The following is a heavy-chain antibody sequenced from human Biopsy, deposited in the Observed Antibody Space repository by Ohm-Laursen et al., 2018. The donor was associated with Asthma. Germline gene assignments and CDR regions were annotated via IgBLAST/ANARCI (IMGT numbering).Heavy chain of an antibody. CDR1: GYTCSDSW. Sequence: EPLRISCKASGYTCSDSWIGWVRQMPGKGLGWMGIIFAADSETKCSPSFHVQVTIPADMSISTAFRQWSSLKASDTAIYYCARFIDGTFFVDYWGQGTLVTVSS. CDR3: ARFIDGTFFVDY. D-gene: IGHD1-7*01. CDR2: IFAADSET. V-gene: IGHV5-51*01. J-gene: IGHJ4*02.